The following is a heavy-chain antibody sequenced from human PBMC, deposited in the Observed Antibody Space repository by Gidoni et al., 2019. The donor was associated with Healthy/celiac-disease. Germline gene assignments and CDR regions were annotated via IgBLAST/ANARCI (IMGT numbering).Heavy chain of an antibody. CDR1: GSTFSSYA. V-gene: IGHV3-23*01. J-gene: IGHJ4*02. Sequence: EVQLLESGGGLVQPGGSLRLSCAASGSTFSSYAMSWVRQAPGKGLEWVAAISGSGGSTYYADSVKGRFTISRDNSKNTLYLQMNSLRAEDTAVYYCAKGESTSGSYYPDYWGQGTLVTVSS. CDR2: ISGSGGST. CDR3: AKGESTSGSYYPDY. D-gene: IGHD3-10*01.